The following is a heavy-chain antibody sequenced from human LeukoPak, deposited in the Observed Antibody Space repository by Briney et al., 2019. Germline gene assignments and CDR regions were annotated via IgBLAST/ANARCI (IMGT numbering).Heavy chain of an antibody. J-gene: IGHJ4*02. CDR2: ISSSSSTI. Sequence: PGGSLRLSCAASGFTFSSYSMNWVRQAPGKGLEWVSYISSSSSTIYYADPVKGRFTIFRDNAKNSLYLQMNSLRDEDTAVYYCARGLITTMIVVVPRKYFFDYWGQGTLVTVSS. CDR3: ARGLITTMIVVVPRKYFFDY. V-gene: IGHV3-48*02. CDR1: GFTFSSYS. D-gene: IGHD3-22*01.